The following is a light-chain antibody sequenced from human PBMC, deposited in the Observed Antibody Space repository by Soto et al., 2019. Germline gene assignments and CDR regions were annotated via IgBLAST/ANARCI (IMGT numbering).Light chain of an antibody. CDR3: SSYAGSNYPYV. J-gene: IGLJ1*01. CDR1: SGDVGAYDY. CDR2: EVT. V-gene: IGLV2-8*01. Sequence: QSALTQPRSVSGSPGQSVTISCTGTSGDVGAYDYVSWYQQHPGKAPKLLIYEVTKRPLGVPDRFSGSKSGNAASLTVSGLQAEDEADYYCSSYAGSNYPYVFGTGTKVTV.